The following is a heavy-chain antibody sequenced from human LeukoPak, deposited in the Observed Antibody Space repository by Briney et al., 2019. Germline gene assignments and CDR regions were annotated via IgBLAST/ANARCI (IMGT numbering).Heavy chain of an antibody. J-gene: IGHJ4*02. CDR2: MRNDGSQI. V-gene: IGHV3-30*02. CDR1: GFTFSNYD. Sequence: GGSLRLSCLASGFTFSNYDMHWVRQAPGKGLEWVASMRNDGSQIYHADFVKGRFTISRDNSKNTLYLQMNSLRAEDTAVYYCAKDGGAARPPGDYWGQGTLVTVSS. D-gene: IGHD6-6*01. CDR3: AKDGGAARPPGDY.